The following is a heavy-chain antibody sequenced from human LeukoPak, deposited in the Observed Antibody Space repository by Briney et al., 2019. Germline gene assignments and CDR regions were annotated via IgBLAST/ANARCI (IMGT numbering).Heavy chain of an antibody. D-gene: IGHD3-10*01. J-gene: IGHJ4*02. CDR3: GGGLVRGPKDY. CDR2: INSDGSST. Sequence: GGSLRLSCAASGFTFSSYWMHWVRQAPGKGLLWVSRINSDGSSTSYADSVKGRFTISRDNAKNSLYLQMNSLRAEDTAVYYCGGGLVRGPKDYWGQGTLVTVSS. V-gene: IGHV3-74*01. CDR1: GFTFSSYW.